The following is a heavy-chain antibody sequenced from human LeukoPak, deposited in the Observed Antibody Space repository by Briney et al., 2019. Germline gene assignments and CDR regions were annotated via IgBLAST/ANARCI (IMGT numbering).Heavy chain of an antibody. V-gene: IGHV4-39*01. D-gene: IGHD3-16*01. Sequence: AGGSLRLSCAVSGFTFSNYGMSWIRQPPGKGLEWIGSIYYSGSTYYNPSLKSRVTISVDTSKNQFSLKLSSVTAADTAVYYCARFTAYFDYWGQGTLVTVSS. J-gene: IGHJ4*02. CDR3: ARFTAYFDY. CDR2: IYYSGST. CDR1: GFTFSNYG.